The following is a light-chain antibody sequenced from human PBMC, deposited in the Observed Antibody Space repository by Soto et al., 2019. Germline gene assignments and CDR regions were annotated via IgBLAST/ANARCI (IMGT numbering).Light chain of an antibody. CDR2: GTS. CDR1: QSVTRS. CDR3: QQYDMWPRT. Sequence: VLTQSPATLSVSPGDTATLSCRARQSVTRSLAWYQQTPGQAPRLLIYGTSTRAAGIPDRFRGSGSGTEFTLTISSLQSEDFAVYYCQQYDMWPRTFGQGTKVDIK. J-gene: IGKJ1*01. V-gene: IGKV3-15*01.